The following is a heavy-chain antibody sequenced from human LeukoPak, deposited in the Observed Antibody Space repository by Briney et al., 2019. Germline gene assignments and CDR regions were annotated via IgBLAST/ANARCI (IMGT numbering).Heavy chain of an antibody. CDR3: AKDLEPIGDFVQGGAFDI. V-gene: IGHV3-23*01. CDR2: FIGIGGRT. D-gene: IGHD4-17*01. Sequence: PGGSLRLSCEAPGLTFSSDAMSWGRQAPGKGLNWGSTFIGIGGRTYYADSVKGRFPISRDNSKNTLYLQTNSLRAEDTAVYYCAKDLEPIGDFVQGGAFDIWGQGTMVTVSS. J-gene: IGHJ3*02. CDR1: GLTFSSDA.